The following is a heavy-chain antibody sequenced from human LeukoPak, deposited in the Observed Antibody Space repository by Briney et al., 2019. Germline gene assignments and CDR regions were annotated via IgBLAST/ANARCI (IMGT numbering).Heavy chain of an antibody. CDR3: ARVADTAMNYFDY. V-gene: IGHV4-34*01. CDR2: INHSGST. CDR1: GGSFSGYY. Sequence: PSETLSLTCAVYGGSFSGYYWSWIRQPPGKGLEWIGEINHSGSTNYNPSLESRVTISVDTSKNQFSLKLSSVTAADTAVYYCARVADTAMNYFDYWGQGTLVTVSS. D-gene: IGHD5-18*01. J-gene: IGHJ4*02.